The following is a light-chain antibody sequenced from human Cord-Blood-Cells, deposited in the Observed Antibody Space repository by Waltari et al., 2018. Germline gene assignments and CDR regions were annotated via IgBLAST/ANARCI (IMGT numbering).Light chain of an antibody. V-gene: IGKV1-39*01. CDR2: AAS. CDR3: QQSYSTPIT. CDR1: QSISSY. J-gene: IGKJ5*01. Sequence: DIQMTQSPSSLSASVGDRVTITCRASQSISSYLNWNQQKPGKAPKLLIYAASSLQSGVPSMFSGSGSGTDFTLTISSLQPEDFATYYCQQSYSTPITFGQGTRLEIK.